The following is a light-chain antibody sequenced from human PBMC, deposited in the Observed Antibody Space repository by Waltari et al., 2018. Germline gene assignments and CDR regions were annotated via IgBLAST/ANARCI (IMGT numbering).Light chain of an antibody. J-gene: IGKJ1*01. CDR2: KAA. V-gene: IGKV1-5*03. CDR3: QQYNSLWT. Sequence: DIQMTQSPSTLSASVGDRVTITCRASQTISNWLAWYQQKTGKAPKLLIYKAASLESGVPSRFSGSGSGTEFTLTISSLQPDDFATYYCQQYNSLWTFGQGTKVEIK. CDR1: QTISNW.